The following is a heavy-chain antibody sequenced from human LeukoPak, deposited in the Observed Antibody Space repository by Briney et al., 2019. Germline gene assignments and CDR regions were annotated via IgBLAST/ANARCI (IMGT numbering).Heavy chain of an antibody. Sequence: AGGSLRLSCEASGFTFSSYDMHWVRQAPGKGLEWVAFIRYDGSYTYYADSVKGRFTISRDNSKNTLYLQMSSLRSDDTAVYYCARVGGRGGDSYPRGRNWFDPWGQGTLVTVSS. CDR1: GFTFSSYD. CDR3: ARVGGRGGDSYPRGRNWFDP. D-gene: IGHD2-21*02. CDR2: IRYDGSYT. J-gene: IGHJ5*02. V-gene: IGHV3-30*02.